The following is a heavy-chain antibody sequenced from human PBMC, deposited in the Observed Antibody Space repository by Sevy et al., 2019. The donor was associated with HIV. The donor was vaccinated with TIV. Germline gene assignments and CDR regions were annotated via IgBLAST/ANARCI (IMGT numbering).Heavy chain of an antibody. CDR2: ISYDGSNK. CDR3: ARGFSYSSTVDY. Sequence: GGSLRLSCAASGFTFSSYAMHWVRQAPGKGLEWVAVISYDGSNKYYADSVKGRFTISRDNSKNTLYLQMNGLRAEDTAVYYCARGFSYSSTVDYWGQGTLVTVSS. CDR1: GFTFSSYA. V-gene: IGHV3-30-3*01. J-gene: IGHJ4*02. D-gene: IGHD6-13*01.